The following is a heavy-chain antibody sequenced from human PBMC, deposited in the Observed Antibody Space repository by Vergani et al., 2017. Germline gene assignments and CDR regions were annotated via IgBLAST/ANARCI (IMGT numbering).Heavy chain of an antibody. Sequence: QVQLQESAPGLVKSSETLSLTCSVSFDSIRNLYCNWIRQPPGKGLEWIGSIHYSENTNYNPSLKTRVTISVDTSKNQFSLTLTSVTAADTAVYYCASDTHSGQRADRWGQRILVTVTS. CDR2: IHYSENT. D-gene: IGHD6-19*01. V-gene: IGHV4-59*11. CDR3: ASDTHSGQRADR. J-gene: IGHJ5*02. CDR1: FDSIRNLY.